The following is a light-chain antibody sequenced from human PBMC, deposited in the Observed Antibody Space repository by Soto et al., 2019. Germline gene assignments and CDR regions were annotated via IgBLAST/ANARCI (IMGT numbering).Light chain of an antibody. V-gene: IGKV1-39*01. CDR3: QQSFTTPLT. CDR1: QSISNH. Sequence: DIQMTQSPSSLSASVEDRVIITCRASQSISNHLNWYQQKPGKAPKLLIYGASTLQSGVPSGFSGSGSGTDFTLTISSLQPEDFATYYCQQSFTTPLTFGGGTKVDIK. J-gene: IGKJ4*01. CDR2: GAS.